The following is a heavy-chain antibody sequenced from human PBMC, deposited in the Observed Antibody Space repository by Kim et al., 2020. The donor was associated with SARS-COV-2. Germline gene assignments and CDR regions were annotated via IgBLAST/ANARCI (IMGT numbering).Heavy chain of an antibody. CDR3: ARGTSGGGSRIYYYGMDV. CDR2: INHSGST. Sequence: SETLSLTCAVYGGSFSGYYWSWIRQPPGKGLEWIGEINHSGSTNYNPSLKSRVTISVDTSKNQFSLKLSSVTAADTAVYYCARGTSGGGSRIYYYGMDVWGQGTTVTVSS. CDR1: GGSFSGYY. V-gene: IGHV4-34*01. D-gene: IGHD3-16*01. J-gene: IGHJ6*02.